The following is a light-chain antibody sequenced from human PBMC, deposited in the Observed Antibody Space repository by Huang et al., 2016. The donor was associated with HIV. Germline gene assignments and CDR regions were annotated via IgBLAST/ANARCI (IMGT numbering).Light chain of an antibody. CDR1: QSISSY. J-gene: IGKJ4*01. V-gene: IGKV1-39*01. Sequence: DIQMTQSPSSLSASVGDRVTITCRASQSISSYLNWYQQKPGKAPKLLIYAASSLQSGVPSRFSGSGAGTDVTLTSSSLQPEDFATYYCQQSYSTPLTFGGGTKVEIK. CDR3: QQSYSTPLT. CDR2: AAS.